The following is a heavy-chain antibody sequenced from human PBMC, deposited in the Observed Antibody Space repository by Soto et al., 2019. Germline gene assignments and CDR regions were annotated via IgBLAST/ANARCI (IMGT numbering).Heavy chain of an antibody. CDR2: ISSSSSTI. CDR3: ARDSSGSYFTNGMDV. D-gene: IGHD1-26*01. CDR1: GFTFSSYS. V-gene: IGHV3-48*02. J-gene: IGHJ6*02. Sequence: PGGSLRLSCAASGFTFSSYSMNWVRQAPGKGLGWVSYISSSSSTIYYADSVKGRFTISRDNAKNSLYLQMNSLRDEDTAVYYCARDSSGSYFTNGMDVWGQGTTVTVSS.